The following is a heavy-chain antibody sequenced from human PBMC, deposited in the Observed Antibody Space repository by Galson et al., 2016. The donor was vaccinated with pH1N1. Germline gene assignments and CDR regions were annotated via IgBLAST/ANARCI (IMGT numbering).Heavy chain of an antibody. CDR1: GYTFTSYY. Sequence: SVKVSCKASGYTFTSYYMHWVRQAPGQGLEWMGIINPSDGSASSAQMFQGRITMTRDTSTSIDYKEWSSLRSEDTAVYYCARAGKSVDTTMVNRCYFDYWGQGTLVIFSS. CDR2: INPSDGSA. V-gene: IGHV1-46*01. J-gene: IGHJ4*02. CDR3: ARAGKSVDTTMVNRCYFDY. D-gene: IGHD5-18*01.